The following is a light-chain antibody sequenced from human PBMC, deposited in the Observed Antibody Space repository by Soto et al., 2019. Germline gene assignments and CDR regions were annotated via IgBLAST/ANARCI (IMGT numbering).Light chain of an antibody. CDR1: SRDVGAYDY. CDR3: SSYTRSSTYV. CDR2: EVT. V-gene: IGLV2-14*01. J-gene: IGLJ1*01. Sequence: QSALTQPASVSASPGQSIAISCSGTSRDVGAYDYVSWYQHHPGKDPKLIIYEVTYRPSGVSNLFSASKSGNTASLTISGLQAEDEADYYCSSYTRSSTYVFGTGTKLTVL.